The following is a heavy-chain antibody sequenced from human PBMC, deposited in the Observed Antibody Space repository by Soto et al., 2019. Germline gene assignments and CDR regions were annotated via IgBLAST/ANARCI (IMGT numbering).Heavy chain of an antibody. J-gene: IGHJ4*02. D-gene: IGHD3-10*01. CDR3: ARRGYGLYFDY. Sequence: GGSLILSCAASGFTFSSYAMHWVRQAPGKGLEYVSVISGNGDSTYYANSVKGRFTISRDNSKNTLYLQMGSLRAEDMAVYYCARRGYGLYFDYWGQGTLVTVSS. CDR2: ISGNGDST. CDR1: GFTFSSYA. V-gene: IGHV3-64*01.